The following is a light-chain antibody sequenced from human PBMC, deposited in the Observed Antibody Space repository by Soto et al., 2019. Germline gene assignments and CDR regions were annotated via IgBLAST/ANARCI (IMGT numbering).Light chain of an antibody. CDR2: DAS. J-gene: IGKJ5*01. CDR3: QQRSNWPRT. Sequence: ESVLTRSPATLSLSPGERATLSCRASQSVSSYLAWYQQKPGQAPRLLIYDASNRATGIPARFSGSGSGTDFTLTISSLEPEDFAVYYCQQRSNWPRTFGQGTRLEI. CDR1: QSVSSY. V-gene: IGKV3-11*01.